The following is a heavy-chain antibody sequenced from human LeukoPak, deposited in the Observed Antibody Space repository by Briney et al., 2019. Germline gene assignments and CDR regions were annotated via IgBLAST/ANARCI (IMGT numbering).Heavy chain of an antibody. D-gene: IGHD6-19*01. CDR1: GGTFSSYT. CDR2: IIPIFGTA. V-gene: IGHV1-69*01. CDR3: ARDLLDSSGSSWGY. J-gene: IGHJ4*02. Sequence: VKVSCXASGGTFSSYTISWVRQAPGQGLEWMGGIIPIFGTANYAQKFQGRVTITADESTSTAYMELSSLRSEDTAVYHCARDLLDSSGSSWGYWGQGTLVTVSS.